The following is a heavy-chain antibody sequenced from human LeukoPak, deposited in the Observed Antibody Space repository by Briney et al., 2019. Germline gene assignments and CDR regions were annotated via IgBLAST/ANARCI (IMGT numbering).Heavy chain of an antibody. V-gene: IGHV3-23*01. D-gene: IGHD5-12*01. Sequence: GGSLRLSCAASGFTFSSYGMSWVRQAPGKGLEWVSAISGSGGSTYYADSVKGRFTISRDNSKNTLYLQMNSLRAEDTAVYYCARDRPDSGYDLELDPWGQGTLVTVSS. CDR3: ARDRPDSGYDLELDP. CDR1: GFTFSSYG. CDR2: ISGSGGST. J-gene: IGHJ5*02.